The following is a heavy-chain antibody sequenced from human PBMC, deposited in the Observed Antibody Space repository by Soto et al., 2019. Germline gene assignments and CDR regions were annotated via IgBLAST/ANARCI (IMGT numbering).Heavy chain of an antibody. CDR2: IIPIFGTP. Sequence: QVQLVQSGAEVKKPGPSVKVSCKASGGIFSTYAISWLRQAPGQGLEWMGGIIPIFGTPNYAQRFQGRVTITADESTSTAYWELSRLRPEDTAVYYCSRDRDDYGSGNYYNRIAFWGQGTLVTVAS. V-gene: IGHV1-69*01. D-gene: IGHD3-10*01. CDR3: SRDRDDYGSGNYYNRIAF. CDR1: GGIFSTYA. J-gene: IGHJ4*02.